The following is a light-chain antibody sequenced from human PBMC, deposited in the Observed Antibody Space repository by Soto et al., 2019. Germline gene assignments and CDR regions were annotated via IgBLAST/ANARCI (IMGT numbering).Light chain of an antibody. V-gene: IGKV3-11*01. J-gene: IGKJ4*01. CDR1: QRVSSY. CDR2: DAS. Sequence: EIVLTQSPATLSLSPGERATLSCRASQRVSSYLAWYQQKPGQAPRLLIYDASNRATGIPARFSGSGSGTDFTLTISSLEPEDFAVYYCQQRSNWPLTFGGGTKVDI. CDR3: QQRSNWPLT.